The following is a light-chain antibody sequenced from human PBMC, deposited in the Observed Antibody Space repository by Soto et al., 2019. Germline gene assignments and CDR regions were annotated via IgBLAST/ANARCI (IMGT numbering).Light chain of an antibody. CDR2: DVS. Sequence: QSALTQPASVSGSPGQSITISCTGTSSDVVGYNYVSWYQQHPGKAPKLMIYDVSNRPSGVSNRFSGSKSGNTASLTSSGLQAEDEADYYCSAYTSSSTLVVFGGGTKVTVL. CDR1: SSDVVGYNY. CDR3: SAYTSSSTLVV. V-gene: IGLV2-14*01. J-gene: IGLJ2*01.